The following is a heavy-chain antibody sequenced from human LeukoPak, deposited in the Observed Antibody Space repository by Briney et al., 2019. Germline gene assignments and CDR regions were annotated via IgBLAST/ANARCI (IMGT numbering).Heavy chain of an antibody. Sequence: GASVKVSCKASGGTFSSYAISWVRQAPGQGLEWMGGIIPILGTANYAQKFQGRVTITTDESTSTAYMELSSLRSEDTAVYYCARFSIAVAGTGPAFDYWGQGTLVTVSS. D-gene: IGHD6-19*01. CDR2: IIPILGTA. V-gene: IGHV1-69*05. CDR1: GGTFSSYA. CDR3: ARFSIAVAGTGPAFDY. J-gene: IGHJ4*02.